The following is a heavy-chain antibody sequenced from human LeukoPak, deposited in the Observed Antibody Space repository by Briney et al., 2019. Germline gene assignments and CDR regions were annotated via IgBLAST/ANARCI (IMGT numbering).Heavy chain of an antibody. D-gene: IGHD6-13*01. V-gene: IGHV4-4*07. CDR3: ARVRFGRAAAGTFDY. CDR2: IYSSGGT. J-gene: IGHJ4*02. Sequence: SETLSLTCSVSGDSISSFSFIWIRQAAGTGLEWIGRIYSSGGTDYNPSLEGRVTISVDTSKNQCSLRLTSVTAADTAIYYCARVRFGRAAAGTFDYWGQGTLVTVS. CDR1: GDSISSFS.